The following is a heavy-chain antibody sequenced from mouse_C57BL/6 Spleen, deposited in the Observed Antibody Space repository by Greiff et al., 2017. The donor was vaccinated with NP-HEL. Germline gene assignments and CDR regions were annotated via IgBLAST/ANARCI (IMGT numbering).Heavy chain of an antibody. J-gene: IGHJ1*03. D-gene: IGHD1-1*01. CDR1: GFTFSSYT. CDR3: ARHLYYGSSYGYFDV. V-gene: IGHV5-9*01. Sequence: EVQRVESGGGLVKPGGSLKLSCAASGFTFSSYTMSWVRQTPEKRLEWVATISGGGGNTYYPDSVKGRFTISRDNAKNTLYLQMSSLRSEDTALYYCARHLYYGSSYGYFDVWGTGTTVTVSS. CDR2: ISGGGGNT.